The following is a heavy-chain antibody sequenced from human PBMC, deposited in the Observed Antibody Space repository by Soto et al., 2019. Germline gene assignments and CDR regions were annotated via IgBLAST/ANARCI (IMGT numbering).Heavy chain of an antibody. CDR1: GYTFTYRY. J-gene: IGHJ4*02. CDR3: ARGENLPTAPFDY. CDR2: ITPFNGNT. D-gene: IGHD4-17*01. V-gene: IGHV1-45*02. Sequence: ASVKVSCKASGYTFTYRYLHWVRQAPGQALEWMGWITPFNGNTNYAQKFQDRVTITRDRSTSTAYMELSSLRSEDTAVYYCARGENLPTAPFDYWGQGTPVTVSS.